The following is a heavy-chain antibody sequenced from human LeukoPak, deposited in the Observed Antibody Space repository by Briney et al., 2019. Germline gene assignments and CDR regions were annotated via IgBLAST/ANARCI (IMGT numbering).Heavy chain of an antibody. CDR2: INPNSGGT. D-gene: IGHD6-19*01. V-gene: IGHV1-2*04. CDR3: ARGSSGWYVGFDY. Sequence: GESLKISCKGSGYTFTGYYMHWVRQAPGQGLEWMGWINPNSGGTNYAQKFQGWVTMTRDTSISTAYMELSRLRSDDTAVYFCARGSSGWYVGFDYWGQGTLVTVSS. J-gene: IGHJ4*02. CDR1: GYTFTGYY.